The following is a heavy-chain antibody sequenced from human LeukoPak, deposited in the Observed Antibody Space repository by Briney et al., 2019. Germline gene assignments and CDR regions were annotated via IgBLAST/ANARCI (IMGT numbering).Heavy chain of an antibody. D-gene: IGHD2-2*01. CDR1: GYTFTGYY. Sequence: ASVKVSCKASGYTFTGYYMHWVRQAPGQGLEWMGWINPNSGGTNYAQKFQGRVTMTRDTSISTAYMELSRLRSDDTAVYYCATPLGYCSSTSCSDYWGQGTLVTVSS. CDR3: ATPLGYCSSTSCSDY. CDR2: INPNSGGT. V-gene: IGHV1-2*02. J-gene: IGHJ4*02.